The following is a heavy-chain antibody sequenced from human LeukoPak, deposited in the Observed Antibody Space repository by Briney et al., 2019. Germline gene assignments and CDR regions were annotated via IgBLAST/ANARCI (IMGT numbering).Heavy chain of an antibody. CDR3: TRDEDEELVRDY. D-gene: IGHD6-13*01. CDR1: GFTFSSYS. V-gene: IGHV3-21*01. CDR2: ISSTSTYI. Sequence: GGSLRLSCAASGFTFSSYSMNWVRQAPGKGLEWVSSISSTSTYIYYADSVKGRFTISRDNAKKSLYLQMNSLRADDTAVYYCTRDEDEELVRDYWGQGTLVTVSS. J-gene: IGHJ4*02.